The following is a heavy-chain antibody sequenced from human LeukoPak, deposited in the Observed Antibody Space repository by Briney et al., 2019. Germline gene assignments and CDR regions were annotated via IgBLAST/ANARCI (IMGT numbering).Heavy chain of an antibody. CDR3: ATAQWIVVVPAARSWFDP. Sequence: ASVKVSCKVSGYTLTELSMHWVRQAPGKGLEWMGGFDPEDGETIYAQKFQGRVTMTEDTSTDTAYMELSSLGSEDTAVYYCATAQWIVVVPAARSWFDPWGQGTLVTVSS. D-gene: IGHD2-2*01. CDR2: FDPEDGET. J-gene: IGHJ5*02. V-gene: IGHV1-24*01. CDR1: GYTLTELS.